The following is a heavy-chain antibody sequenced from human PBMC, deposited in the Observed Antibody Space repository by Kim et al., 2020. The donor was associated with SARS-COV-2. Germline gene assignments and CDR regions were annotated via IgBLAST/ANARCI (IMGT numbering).Heavy chain of an antibody. J-gene: IGHJ6*02. CDR3: ARVCTSCRNVYYYYGMDV. D-gene: IGHD2-2*01. V-gene: IGHV3-11*06. Sequence: KGRFTTSRDNANNSLSLQMNSLRAEDTAVYYCARVCTSCRNVYYYYGMDVWGQGTTVTVSS.